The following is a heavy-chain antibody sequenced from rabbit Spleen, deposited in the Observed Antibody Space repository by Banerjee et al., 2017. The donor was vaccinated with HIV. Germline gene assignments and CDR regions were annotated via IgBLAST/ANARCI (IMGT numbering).Heavy chain of an antibody. CDR2: IDPVFGIT. J-gene: IGHJ4*01. Sequence: QEQLVESGGDLVKPGASLTLTCTASGFSFSGSYYMCWVRQAPGKGLEWIGYIDPVFGITYYANWVNGRFTISRSTSLATVTLQVTSLTVADTATYFCARDGAGGSYFALWGPGTLVTVS. D-gene: IGHD8-1*01. CDR3: ARDGAGGSYFAL. V-gene: IGHV1S43*01. CDR1: GFSFSGSYY.